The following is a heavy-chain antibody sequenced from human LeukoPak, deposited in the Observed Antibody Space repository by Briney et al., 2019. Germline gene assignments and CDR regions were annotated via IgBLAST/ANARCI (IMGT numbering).Heavy chain of an antibody. J-gene: IGHJ6*03. CDR1: GGSFSGYY. CDR3: ARVLRLPSNYYDSSGSPDGYYYYMDV. D-gene: IGHD3-22*01. CDR2: INHSGST. Sequence: SETLSLTCAVYGGSFSGYYWSWIRQPPGKGLEWIGEINHSGSTNYNPSLKSRVTISVDTSKNQFSLKLSSVTAADTAVYYCARVLRLPSNYYDSSGSPDGYYYYMDVWGKGTTVTVSS. V-gene: IGHV4-34*01.